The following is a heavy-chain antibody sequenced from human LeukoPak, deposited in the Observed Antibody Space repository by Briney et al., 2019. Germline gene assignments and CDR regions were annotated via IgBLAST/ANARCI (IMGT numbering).Heavy chain of an antibody. Sequence: GGSLRLSCAASGFTFSSYWMSRVRQAPGKGLEWVANIKQDGSEKYYVDSVKGRFTISRDNAKNSLYLQMNSLRAEDTAVYYCAREYYDTLTGYYTDYWGQGTLVTVSS. V-gene: IGHV3-7*01. D-gene: IGHD3-9*01. CDR1: GFTFSSYW. CDR2: IKQDGSEK. J-gene: IGHJ4*02. CDR3: AREYYDTLTGYYTDY.